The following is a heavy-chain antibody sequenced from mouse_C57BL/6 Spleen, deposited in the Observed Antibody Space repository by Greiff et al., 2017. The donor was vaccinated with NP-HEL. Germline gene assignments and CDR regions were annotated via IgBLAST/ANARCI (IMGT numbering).Heavy chain of an antibody. CDR2: ISDGGSYT. V-gene: IGHV5-4*01. D-gene: IGHD1-3*01. J-gene: IGHJ2*01. CDR1: GFTFSSYA. CDR3: ARDRDNDYFDY. Sequence: EVKLMESGGGLVKPGGSLKLSCAASGFTFSSYAMSWVRQTPEKRLEWVATISDGGSYTYYPDNVKGRFTISRDNAKNNLYLQMSHLKSEDTAMYYCARDRDNDYFDYWGQGTTLTVSS.